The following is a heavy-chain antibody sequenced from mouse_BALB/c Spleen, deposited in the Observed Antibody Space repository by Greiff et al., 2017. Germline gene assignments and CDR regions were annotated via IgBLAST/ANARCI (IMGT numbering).Heavy chain of an antibody. CDR3: TRGGYYGSSRFAY. CDR1: GYTFTSYY. CDR2: INPSNGGT. V-gene: IGHV1S81*02. D-gene: IGHD1-1*01. J-gene: IGHJ3*01. Sequence: QVQLQQSGAELVKPGASVKLSCKASGYTFTSYYMYWVKQRPGQGLEWIGEINPSNGGTNFNEKFKSKATLTVDKSSSTAYMQLSSLTSEDSAVYYCTRGGYYGSSRFAYWGQGTLVTVSA.